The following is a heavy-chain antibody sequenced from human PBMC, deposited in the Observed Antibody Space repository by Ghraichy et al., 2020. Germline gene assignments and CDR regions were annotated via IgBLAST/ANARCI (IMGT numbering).Heavy chain of an antibody. J-gene: IGHJ4*02. CDR2: INHSGST. CDR1: GGSFSGYY. CDR3: ARATTVVTPPGY. V-gene: IGHV4-34*01. D-gene: IGHD4-23*01. Sequence: SETLSLTCAVYGGSFSGYYWSWIRQPPGKGLEWIGEINHSGSTNYNPSLKSRVTISVDTSKNQFSLKLSSVTAADTAVYYCARATTVVTPPGYWGQGTLVTVSS.